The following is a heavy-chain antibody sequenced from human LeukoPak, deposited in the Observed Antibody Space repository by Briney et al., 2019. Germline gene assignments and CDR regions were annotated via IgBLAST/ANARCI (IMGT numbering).Heavy chain of an antibody. J-gene: IGHJ4*02. D-gene: IGHD3-10*01. CDR1: AFTFSSYG. V-gene: IGHV3-33*01. CDR2: IWYDGGNK. CDR3: ARDRGESYFDY. Sequence: GGSLRLSCAASAFTFSSYGMHWVRQAPGKGLQWVAFIWYDGGNKHYADSVKGRFTISRDNSKNTLYLQINSLRAEDTAVYYCARDRGESYFDYWGQGTLVTVSS.